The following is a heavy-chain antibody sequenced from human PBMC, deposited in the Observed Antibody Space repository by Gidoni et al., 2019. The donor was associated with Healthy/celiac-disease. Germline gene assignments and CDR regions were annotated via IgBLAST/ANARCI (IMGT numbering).Heavy chain of an antibody. J-gene: IGHJ5*02. CDR1: GFTFSSYA. D-gene: IGHD6-6*01. Sequence: EVQLLESGGGLVQPGGSLSLSCAASGFTFSSYAMSWVRQAPGKGLEWVSAISGSGGSTYYADSVKGRFTISRDNSKNTLYLQMNSLRAEDTAVYYCAKDRKSIAARPPSGWFDPWGQGTLVTVSS. CDR3: AKDRKSIAARPPSGWFDP. V-gene: IGHV3-23*01. CDR2: ISGSGGST.